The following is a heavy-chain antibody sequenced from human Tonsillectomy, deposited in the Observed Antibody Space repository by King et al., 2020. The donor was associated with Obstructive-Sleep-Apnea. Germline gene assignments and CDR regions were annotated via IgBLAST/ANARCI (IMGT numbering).Heavy chain of an antibody. Sequence: DQLVQSGAELRKPGASVKVSCKVSGYSLSKLSVHWVRQAPGKGLEWMGSFDPQAGETVDAQRFQGRVIMTEDTSADTAYMELSSLRSEDTAVYYCAIGFVLVITNDFYYYGMDVWGQGSAVTVSS. D-gene: IGHD2-21*01. CDR2: FDPQAGET. V-gene: IGHV1-24*01. CDR3: AIGFVLVITNDFYYYGMDV. J-gene: IGHJ6*02. CDR1: GYSLSKLS.